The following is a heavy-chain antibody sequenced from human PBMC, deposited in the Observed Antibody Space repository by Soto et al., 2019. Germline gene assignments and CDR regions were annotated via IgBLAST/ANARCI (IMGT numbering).Heavy chain of an antibody. CDR2: IYHSGST. D-gene: IGHD7-27*01. CDR1: GASISSGGYS. CDR3: ARVPGP. J-gene: IGHJ5*02. Sequence: QLQLQESGSGLVKPSQTMSLTCAVSGASISSGGYSWRWIRQPPGKGLEWIGYIYHSGSTYYNPSLKSRVTISVDRSKNQFSLKLSSVTAADTAVYYCARVPGPWGQGTLSPSPQ. V-gene: IGHV4-30-2*01.